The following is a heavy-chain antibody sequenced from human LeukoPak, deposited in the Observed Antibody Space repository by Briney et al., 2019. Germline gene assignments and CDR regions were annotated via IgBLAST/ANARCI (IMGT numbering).Heavy chain of an antibody. V-gene: IGHV4-59*08. CDR1: GGSISGYY. Sequence: SETLSLTCTVSGGSISGYYWSWIRQPPGKGLEWIGYIYHTGITNYNPSLKSRVTISVDTSKNQFSLKLSSVTAADTAVYYCARWDYYGSGSRRLDYWGQGTLVTVSS. J-gene: IGHJ4*02. CDR2: IYHTGIT. D-gene: IGHD3-10*01. CDR3: ARWDYYGSGSRRLDY.